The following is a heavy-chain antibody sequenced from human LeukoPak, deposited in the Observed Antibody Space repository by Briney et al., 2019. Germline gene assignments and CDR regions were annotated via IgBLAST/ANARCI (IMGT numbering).Heavy chain of an antibody. D-gene: IGHD3-22*01. CDR3: ARVSGSSGYYGFDY. V-gene: IGHV4-30-4*01. CDR1: GGSISSGDYY. J-gene: IGHJ4*02. Sequence: PSETLSLTCTVSGGSISSGDYYWSWIRQPPGKGLEWIGYIYYSGSTYYNPSLKSRVTISVDKSKNQFSLKLSSVTAADTAVYYCARVSGSSGYYGFDYWGQGTLVTVSS. CDR2: IYYSGST.